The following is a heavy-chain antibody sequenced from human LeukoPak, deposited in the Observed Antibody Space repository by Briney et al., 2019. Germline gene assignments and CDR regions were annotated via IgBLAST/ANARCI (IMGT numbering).Heavy chain of an antibody. J-gene: IGHJ4*02. Sequence: GASVKVSCKASGYTFTSYDINWVRQATGQGLEWMGWMNPNSGNTGYAQRFQGRVTITRNTSISTAYMELSSLRSEDTAVYYCATVNYDILTSYSPGFDYWGQGTLVTVSS. CDR3: ATVNYDILTSYSPGFDY. D-gene: IGHD3-9*01. CDR2: MNPNSGNT. CDR1: GYTFTSYD. V-gene: IGHV1-8*03.